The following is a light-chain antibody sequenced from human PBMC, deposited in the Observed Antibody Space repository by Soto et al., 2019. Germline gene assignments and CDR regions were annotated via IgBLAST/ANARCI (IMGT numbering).Light chain of an antibody. V-gene: IGKV3-20*01. CDR3: QHYGSVFHP. Sequence: EIVLTQSPGTLSLSPGERATLSCRASQRVSGSNIGWYQHKTGQAPRLLIYGATKRITGVPDRFSGSGSGTDFTLTINSLDPEDSAIYYCQHYGSVFHPFGGGTRVEI. CDR2: GAT. J-gene: IGKJ4*01. CDR1: QRVSGSN.